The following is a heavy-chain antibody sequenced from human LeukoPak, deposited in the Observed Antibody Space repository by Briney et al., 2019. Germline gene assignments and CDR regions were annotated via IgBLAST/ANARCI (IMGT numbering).Heavy chain of an antibody. Sequence: RPSETLSLTCAISDDSISSGGYSWSWIRQPPGKGLEWIGYIHDSGSTYYNPSLKSRVTISVDTSKNQFSLKLSSVTAADTAVYYCARGRIARLPYFDYWGQGTLVTVSS. D-gene: IGHD5-18*01. CDR3: ARGRIARLPYFDY. V-gene: IGHV4-30-4*07. CDR2: IHDSGST. J-gene: IGHJ4*02. CDR1: DDSISSGGYS.